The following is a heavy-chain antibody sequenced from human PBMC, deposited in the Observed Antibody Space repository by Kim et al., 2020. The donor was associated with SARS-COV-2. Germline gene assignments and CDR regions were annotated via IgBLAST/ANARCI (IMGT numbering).Heavy chain of an antibody. Sequence: ASVKVSCKASGYTFTGYYMHWVRQAPGQGLEWMGRINPNSGGTNYAQKFQGRVTMTRDTSISTAYMELSRLRSDDTAVYYCAREGPPEDSGSYYEIWFDPWGQGTLVTVSS. CDR1: GYTFTGYY. V-gene: IGHV1-2*06. D-gene: IGHD1-26*01. J-gene: IGHJ5*02. CDR3: AREGPPEDSGSYYEIWFDP. CDR2: INPNSGGT.